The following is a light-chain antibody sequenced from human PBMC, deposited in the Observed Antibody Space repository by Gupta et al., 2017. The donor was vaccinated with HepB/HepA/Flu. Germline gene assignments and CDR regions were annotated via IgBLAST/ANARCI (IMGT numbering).Light chain of an antibody. Sequence: IVLTQSPATLSLSPGERATLSCRASQSVSSYLAWYQQKPGQAPRLLIYDASTRATGIPSRFSGSGSGTDFTLSISSLEPEDFAVYYCQQRSSWPITFGGGSKVEIK. V-gene: IGKV3-11*01. CDR1: QSVSSY. CDR2: DAS. J-gene: IGKJ4*01. CDR3: QQRSSWPIT.